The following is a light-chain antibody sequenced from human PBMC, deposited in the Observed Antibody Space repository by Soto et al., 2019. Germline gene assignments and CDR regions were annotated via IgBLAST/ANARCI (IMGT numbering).Light chain of an antibody. CDR1: QSVLYSSNNKNY. J-gene: IGKJ2*01. CDR3: QQYESTPPT. V-gene: IGKV4-1*01. Sequence: DIVMTQSPDSLAVSLGERATINCKSSQSVLYSSNNKNYLAWYQQRPGQPPKLLIYWASTQESGVPDRFSGSGSGTDFTLTITSLQAEDVAVYYCQQYESTPPTCGQGTKLEIK. CDR2: WAS.